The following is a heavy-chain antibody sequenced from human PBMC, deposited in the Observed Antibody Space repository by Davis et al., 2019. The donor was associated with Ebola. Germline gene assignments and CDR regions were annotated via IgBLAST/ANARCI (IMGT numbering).Heavy chain of an antibody. CDR1: GFTFSSYG. Sequence: GGSLRLSCAASGFTFSSYGMHWVRQAPGKGLEWVAVISYDGSNKYYADSVKGRFTISRDNSKNTLYLQMNSLRAEDTAVYYCAKDYFDYWGQGALVTVSS. CDR3: AKDYFDY. J-gene: IGHJ4*02. V-gene: IGHV3-30*18. CDR2: ISYDGSNK.